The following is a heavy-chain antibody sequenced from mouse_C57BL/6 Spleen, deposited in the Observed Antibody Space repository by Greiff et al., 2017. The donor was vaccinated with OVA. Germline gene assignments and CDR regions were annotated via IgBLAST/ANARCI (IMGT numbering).Heavy chain of an antibody. V-gene: IGHV1-15*01. CDR3: TRGEITTSYYFDY. Sequence: SGAELVRPGASVTLSCKASCYTFTDYEMHCVKQTSVHGIVWIWALDPETGGTAYNQKCKGKAILTADKSSSTAYMELRSLTSEDSAVYYCTRGEITTSYYFDYWGQGTTLTVSS. CDR2: LDPETGGT. CDR1: CYTFTDYE. J-gene: IGHJ2*01. D-gene: IGHD2-4*01.